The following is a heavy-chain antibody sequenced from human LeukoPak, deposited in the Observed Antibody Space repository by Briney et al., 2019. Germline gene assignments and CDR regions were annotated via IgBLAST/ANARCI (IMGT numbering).Heavy chain of an antibody. CDR1: GGSFSGYY. Sequence: SETLSLTCAVYGGSFSGYYWNWIRQPPGKGLEWIGEINHSGSTNYNPSLKSRVTISVDTSKNQFSLKLSSVTAADTAVYYCARHVGRDTLDYWGQGTLVTVSS. D-gene: IGHD1-26*01. J-gene: IGHJ4*02. CDR2: INHSGST. CDR3: ARHVGRDTLDY. V-gene: IGHV4-34*01.